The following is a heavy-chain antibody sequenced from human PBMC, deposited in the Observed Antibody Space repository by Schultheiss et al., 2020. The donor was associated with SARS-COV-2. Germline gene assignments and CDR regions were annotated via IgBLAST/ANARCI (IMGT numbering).Heavy chain of an antibody. V-gene: IGHV3-23*01. CDR1: GFTFSSYA. CDR2: ISGSGGST. D-gene: IGHD4-17*01. Sequence: GGSLRLSCAASGFTFSSYAMSWVRQAPGKGLEWVLAISGSGGSTYYADSVKGRFTISRDNSKNTLYLQMNSLRAEDTAVYYCAKGSAVTTLYYYYGMDVWGQGTTVTVSS. CDR3: AKGSAVTTLYYYYGMDV. J-gene: IGHJ6*02.